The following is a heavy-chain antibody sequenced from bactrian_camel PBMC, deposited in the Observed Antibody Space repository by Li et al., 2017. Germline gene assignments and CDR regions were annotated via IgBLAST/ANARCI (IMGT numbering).Heavy chain of an antibody. Sequence: GGGSVQTGGSLRLSCAASGYVGRHNICLGWFRQTPGKAREWIAAIDSDGSPSYADSVKGRFTISSDNAKNTVALQMNSLKYEDTALYYCVSDLYTSSWNKYWGQGTQVTVS. D-gene: IGHD6*01. J-gene: IGHJ4*01. CDR3: VSDLYTSSWNKY. CDR2: IDSDGSP. V-gene: IGHV3S67*01. CDR1: GYVGRHNIC.